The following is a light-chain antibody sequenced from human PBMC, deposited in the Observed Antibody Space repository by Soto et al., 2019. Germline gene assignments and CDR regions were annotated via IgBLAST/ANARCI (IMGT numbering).Light chain of an antibody. CDR1: QSVSSSY. V-gene: IGKV3-20*01. Sequence: EMGMTQSPAPLSVSPGERATLSFRASQSVSSSYLAWYQHKPGQAPRLLIHGASSRVTGIPDRFSGSGSGTDFTLTITRLEPEDFAVYYCQQYQSLTFGGGTKVDIK. CDR3: QQYQSLT. J-gene: IGKJ4*01. CDR2: GAS.